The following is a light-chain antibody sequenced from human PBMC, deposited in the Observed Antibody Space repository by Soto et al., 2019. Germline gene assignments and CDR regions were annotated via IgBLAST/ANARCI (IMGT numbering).Light chain of an antibody. CDR1: QSVSSSY. CDR3: QQYGSSPGFT. J-gene: IGKJ3*01. Sequence: EIFVTQYPAPLSFSPGERATLSCRASQSVSSSYLAWYQQNPGQAPRLLIYGASSRATGIPDRFSGSGSGTDFTLTISRLEPEDFAVYYCQQYGSSPGFTFGPGTKVDI. V-gene: IGKV3-20*01. CDR2: GAS.